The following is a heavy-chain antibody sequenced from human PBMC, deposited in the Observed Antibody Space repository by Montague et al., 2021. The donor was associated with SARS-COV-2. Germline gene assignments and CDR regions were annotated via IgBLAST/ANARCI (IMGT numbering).Heavy chain of an antibody. V-gene: IGHV4-39*01. J-gene: IGHJ2*01. D-gene: IGHD1-1*01. CDR3: ARQDIQLRFDL. CDR1: SASISNDIYY. Sequence: SDTLSLTCTVSSASISNDIYYWGWIRQPPGKGPEWIGGSRYGGTSYYNPSLKSRVTISIDTSKNQCSLTMTAVTAADTAVYFCARQDIQLRFDLWGCGTLVTVSS. CDR2: SRYGGTS.